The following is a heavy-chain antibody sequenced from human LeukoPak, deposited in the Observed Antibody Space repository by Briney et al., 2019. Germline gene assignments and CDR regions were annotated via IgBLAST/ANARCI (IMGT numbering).Heavy chain of an antibody. Sequence: GGSLRLSCAASGFTFSNYEMNWVRQAPGKGLEWVSYISSSGSTIYYADSVKGRFTISRDNAKNSLYLQMNSLRAEDTAVYYRARDGTARGYYYYMDVWGKGTTVTVSS. CDR2: ISSSGSTI. V-gene: IGHV3-48*03. CDR1: GFTFSNYE. J-gene: IGHJ6*03. D-gene: IGHD1-7*01. CDR3: ARDGTARGYYYYMDV.